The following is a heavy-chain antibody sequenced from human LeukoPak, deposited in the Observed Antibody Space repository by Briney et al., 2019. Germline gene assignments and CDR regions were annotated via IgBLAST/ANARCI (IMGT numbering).Heavy chain of an antibody. Sequence: GGSLRRSCAASAFSFSKVALIWVGQAPRKRLEWVSAITANGGYTLYADAVKGRFTVSRDNSKNTLYLQINSLRPEDTAMYYCAKDPNGDYIGAFDFWGQGTMVTVSS. V-gene: IGHV3-23*01. CDR3: AKDPNGDYIGAFDF. J-gene: IGHJ3*01. CDR2: ITANGGYT. D-gene: IGHD4-17*01. CDR1: AFSFSKVA.